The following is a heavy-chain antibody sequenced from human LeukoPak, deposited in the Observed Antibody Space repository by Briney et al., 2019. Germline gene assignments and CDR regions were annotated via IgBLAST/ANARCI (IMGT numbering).Heavy chain of an antibody. CDR1: GFIFPSYG. V-gene: IGHV3-30*02. CDR3: AKDWSGDYNWSDP. J-gene: IGHJ5*02. D-gene: IGHD3-3*01. Sequence: GGSLRLSCAASGFIFPSYGMHWVRQAPGKGLEWVACIYPDGNNKDYADSVKGRFIIARVNFKNILFLQMNSLRPEDTAVHYCAKDWSGDYNWSDPWGQGTLVTVSS. CDR2: IYPDGNNK.